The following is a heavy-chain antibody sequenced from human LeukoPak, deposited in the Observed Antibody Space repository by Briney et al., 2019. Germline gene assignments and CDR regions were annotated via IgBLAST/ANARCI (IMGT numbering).Heavy chain of an antibody. CDR1: GYTFTAYY. J-gene: IGHJ1*01. CDR2: ISPNSGVT. CDR3: ARAQRAARQFQH. Sequence: GASVKVSCKASGYTFTAYYIHWVRQAPGQGLEWMGWISPNSGVTNYAQKFQGRVTMTRDTSISTAYMELSRLRPDDTAVYYCARAQRAARQFQHWGQGTLVTVSS. V-gene: IGHV1-2*02. D-gene: IGHD6-6*01.